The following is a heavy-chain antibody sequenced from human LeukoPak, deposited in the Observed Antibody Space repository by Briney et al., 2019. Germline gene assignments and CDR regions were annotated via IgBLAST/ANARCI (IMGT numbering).Heavy chain of an antibody. CDR3: AREWGAAADY. D-gene: IGHD6-13*01. CDR1: EFTFSTYW. Sequence: PGGSLRLSCAASEFTFSTYWMTWVRQAPGKGLEWVAVMSYDGNNSYYADSVKGRFALSRDNSKNTLYLQMNSLRPEDTAVYYCAREWGAAADYWGQGTLVTVSS. V-gene: IGHV3-30*03. J-gene: IGHJ4*02. CDR2: MSYDGNNS.